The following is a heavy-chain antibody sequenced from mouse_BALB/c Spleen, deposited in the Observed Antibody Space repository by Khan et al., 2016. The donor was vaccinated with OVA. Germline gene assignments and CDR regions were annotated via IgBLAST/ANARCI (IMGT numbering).Heavy chain of an antibody. D-gene: IGHD1-1*01. CDR2: INPTTDYT. J-gene: IGHJ3*01. CDR1: GYTFTSYW. Sequence: QVQLQQSGAELAKPGASVKMSCKASGYTFTSYWMHWVKQRPGQGLEWIGSINPTTDYTEYNQIFKDKATLTAAQSSSTAYMQLRSLTSEASAVFYHVNHVSSSAWCTYWGKGTLVTVSA. CDR3: VNHVSSSAWCTY. V-gene: IGHV1-7*01.